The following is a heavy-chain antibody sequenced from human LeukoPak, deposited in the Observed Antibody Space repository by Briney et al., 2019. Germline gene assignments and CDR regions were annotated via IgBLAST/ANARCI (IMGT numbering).Heavy chain of an antibody. CDR2: IYTSGST. CDR3: ASQEYCSSTSCYRFDY. CDR1: GGSISSGSYY. J-gene: IGHJ4*02. Sequence: KPSETLSLTCTVSGGSISSGSYYWSWIRQPAGKGLEWIGRIYTSGSTNYNPSLKSRVTISVDTSKNQFSLKLSSVTAADTAVYYCASQEYCSSTSCYRFDYWGQGTLVTVSS. V-gene: IGHV4-61*02. D-gene: IGHD2-2*01.